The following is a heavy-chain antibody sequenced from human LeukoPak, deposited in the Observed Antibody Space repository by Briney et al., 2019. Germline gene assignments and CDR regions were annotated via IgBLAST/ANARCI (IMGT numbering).Heavy chain of an antibody. CDR3: ARHPGPDY. J-gene: IGHJ4*02. CDR1: GPSISSGSY. Sequence: PSETLSLTCAVSGPSISSGSYWGWIRQPPGKGLEWIGSIYHSGSTYYNPSLKSRVTISVDTSKNQFSLKLNSVTAADMAVYYCARHPGPDYWGQGTLVTVSS. V-gene: IGHV4-38-2*01. CDR2: IYHSGST.